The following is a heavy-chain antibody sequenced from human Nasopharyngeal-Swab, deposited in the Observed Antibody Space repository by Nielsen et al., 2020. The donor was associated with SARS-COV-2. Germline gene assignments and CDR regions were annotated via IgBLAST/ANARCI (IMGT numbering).Heavy chain of an antibody. CDR3: ARYTEDYFDY. J-gene: IGHJ4*02. D-gene: IGHD2-2*02. CDR1: GGSISSSSYY. V-gene: IGHV4-39*07. CDR2: INHSGST. Sequence: SETLSLTCTVAGGSISSSSYYWSWIRQPPGKGLEWIGEINHSGSTNYNPSLKSRVTIAVDTSKNQFSLKLSSVTAADTAVYYCARYTEDYFDYWGQGTLVTVSS.